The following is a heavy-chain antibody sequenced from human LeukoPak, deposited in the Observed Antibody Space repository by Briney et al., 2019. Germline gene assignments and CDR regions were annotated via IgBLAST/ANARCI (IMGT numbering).Heavy chain of an antibody. CDR3: ARVGMVTIFDY. J-gene: IGHJ4*02. V-gene: IGHV4-34*01. CDR1: GGSFSGYY. CDR2: INHSGST. D-gene: IGHD2-21*02. Sequence: SETLSLTCAVYGGSFSGYYWSWIRQPPGKGLEWIGEINHSGSTNYNPSLKSRVTISVDTSKNQFSLKLSSVTAADTAVYYCARVGMVTIFDYWGQGTLVTVSS.